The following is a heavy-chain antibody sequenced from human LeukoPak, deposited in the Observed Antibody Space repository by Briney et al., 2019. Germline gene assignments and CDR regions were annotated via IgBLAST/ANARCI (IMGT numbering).Heavy chain of an antibody. CDR3: ARTYCGGDCNNRYFDY. CDR2: MNPNSGNT. CDR1: GYTFTSYD. J-gene: IGHJ4*02. D-gene: IGHD2-21*02. Sequence: ASVKVSCKASGYTFTSYDINWVRQATGQGLEWMGWMNPNSGNTGYAQKFQGRVTMTRDTSTSTVYMELNSLRSEDTALYYCARTYCGGDCNNRYFDYWGQGTLVTVSS. V-gene: IGHV1-8*01.